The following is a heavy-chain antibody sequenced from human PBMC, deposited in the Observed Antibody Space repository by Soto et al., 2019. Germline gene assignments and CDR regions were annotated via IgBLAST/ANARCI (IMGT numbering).Heavy chain of an antibody. Sequence: GSLTPSCASSGFTLSIYSMHWVRPAPGKGLEWVAVISYDGSNKCYADSVKGRFTISRDNSKNTLYLQMNSLRAEDRAVYYCARVEEGFSSGWYYGAFDIWGQGTMVTVSS. D-gene: IGHD6-19*01. V-gene: IGHV3-30-3*01. J-gene: IGHJ3*02. CDR1: GFTLSIYS. CDR2: ISYDGSNK. CDR3: ARVEEGFSSGWYYGAFDI.